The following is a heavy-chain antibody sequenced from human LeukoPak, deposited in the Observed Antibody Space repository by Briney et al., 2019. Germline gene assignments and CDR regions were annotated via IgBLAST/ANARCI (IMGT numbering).Heavy chain of an antibody. J-gene: IGHJ4*02. CDR3: ARDLEKYNWNLGDY. CDR1: GYTFTSYG. D-gene: IGHD1-1*01. V-gene: IGHV1-18*01. CDR2: ISAYNGNT. Sequence: ASVKVSCKASGYTFTSYGISWVRQAPEQGLEWIRWISAYNGNTNSAQKLQGRVTMTTDTSTSTAYMELRSLRSDDTAVYYCARDLEKYNWNLGDYWGQGTLVTVSS.